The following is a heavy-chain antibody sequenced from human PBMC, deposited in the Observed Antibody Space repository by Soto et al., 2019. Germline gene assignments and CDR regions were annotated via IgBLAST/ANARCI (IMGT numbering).Heavy chain of an antibody. Sequence: QVQLVQSGAEVKKPGASVKVSCKASGYTFTSYGISWVRQAPGQGLEWMGWISAYNGNTNYAQKLQGRVTMTTDTSTSTAYMEPRSLRADDTAVHYCASMREKLLLNYDAFDIWGQGTMVTVSS. CDR3: ASMREKLLLNYDAFDI. CDR2: ISAYNGNT. D-gene: IGHD2-15*01. J-gene: IGHJ3*02. CDR1: GYTFTSYG. V-gene: IGHV1-18*01.